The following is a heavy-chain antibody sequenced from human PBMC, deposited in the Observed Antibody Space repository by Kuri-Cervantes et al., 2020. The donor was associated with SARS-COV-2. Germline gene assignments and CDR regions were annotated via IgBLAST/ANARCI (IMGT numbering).Heavy chain of an antibody. CDR2: INHSGST. Sequence: ESLKISCTVSYDSISTSNYFWGWIRQPPGKGLEWIGEINHSGSTNYNPSLKSRVTISVDTSKNQFSLKLSSVTAADTAVYYCAREGPIYYYYYYMDVWGKGTTVTVSS. J-gene: IGHJ6*03. V-gene: IGHV4-39*07. CDR3: AREGPIYYYYYYMDV. CDR1: YDSISTSNYF.